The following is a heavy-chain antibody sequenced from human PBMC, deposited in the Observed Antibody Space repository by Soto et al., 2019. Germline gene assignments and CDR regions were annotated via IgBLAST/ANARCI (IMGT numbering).Heavy chain of an antibody. Sequence: ASETLSLTCTVSGGSISSYYWSWIRQPPGKGLEWIGYIYYSGSTNYNPSLKSRVTISVDTSKNQFSLKLSSVTAADTAVYYCAIDKEGGLVVWGQGTLVTVSS. CDR1: GGSISSYY. V-gene: IGHV4-59*01. D-gene: IGHD2-8*02. CDR2: IYYSGST. J-gene: IGHJ4*02. CDR3: AIDKEGGLVV.